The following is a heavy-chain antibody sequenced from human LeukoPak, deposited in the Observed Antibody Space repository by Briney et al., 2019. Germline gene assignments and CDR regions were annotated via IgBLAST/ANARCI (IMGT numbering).Heavy chain of an antibody. CDR2: IYYSGST. J-gene: IGHJ4*02. CDR1: GGSISSYY. V-gene: IGHV4-59*01. CDR3: AVAGLSGIDY. Sequence: SETLSLTCTVSGGSISSYYWSWIRQPPGKGLEWIGYIYYSGSTNYNPSLKSRVTISVDTSKNQFSLKLSSVTAADTAVYYCAVAGLSGIDYWGQGTLVTVSS. D-gene: IGHD6-19*01.